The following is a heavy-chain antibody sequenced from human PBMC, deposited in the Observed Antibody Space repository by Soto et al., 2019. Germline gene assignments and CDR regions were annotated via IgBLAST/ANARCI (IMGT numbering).Heavy chain of an antibody. Sequence: ASVKVSCKASGYTFTGYYMHWVRQAPGQGLEWMGWINPNSGGTNYAQKFQGWVTMTRDTSISTAYMELSRLRSDDTAVYYCAREWPSIAVAATLGAFDIWGQGTMVTVSS. CDR2: INPNSGGT. D-gene: IGHD6-19*01. V-gene: IGHV1-2*04. J-gene: IGHJ3*02. CDR3: AREWPSIAVAATLGAFDI. CDR1: GYTFTGYY.